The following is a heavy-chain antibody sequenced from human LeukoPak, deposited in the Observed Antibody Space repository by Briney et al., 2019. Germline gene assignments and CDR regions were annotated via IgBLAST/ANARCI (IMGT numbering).Heavy chain of an antibody. Sequence: SETLSLTCTVSGGSISSYYWSWIRQHPGKGLEWIGYIYYSGSTYYNPSLKSRVTISVDTSKNQFSLKLSSVTAADTAVYYCARVVAAAGTSLDYWGQGTLVTVSS. CDR1: GGSISSYY. J-gene: IGHJ4*02. V-gene: IGHV4-59*06. CDR2: IYYSGST. CDR3: ARVVAAAGTSLDY. D-gene: IGHD6-13*01.